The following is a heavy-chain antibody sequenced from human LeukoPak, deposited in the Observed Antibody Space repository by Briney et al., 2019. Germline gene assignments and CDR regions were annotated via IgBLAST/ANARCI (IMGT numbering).Heavy chain of an antibody. CDR3: ARHPVTISSGAVFDF. D-gene: IGHD3-3*01. Sequence: GESLKISCKGSGYSFTSYWIVWVRQMPGKGLEWMGIIYPGDSDTRYSPSFQGQVTISVDRSSSTAFLQWSSLEASDTAMYYCARHPVTISSGAVFDFWGQGTLITVSS. CDR1: GYSFTSYW. CDR2: IYPGDSDT. V-gene: IGHV5-51*01. J-gene: IGHJ4*02.